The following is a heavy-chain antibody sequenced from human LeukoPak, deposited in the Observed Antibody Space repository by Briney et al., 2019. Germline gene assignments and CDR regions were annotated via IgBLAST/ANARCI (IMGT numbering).Heavy chain of an antibody. Sequence: PGGSPRLSCAASGFRFRDFWMTWVRQAPGKGLEWVANINQGGSVKYYVDSVKGRFTNSRDDAKSSLYVQMNSLRDEDTAVYYCARFGYSGWNLEYWGQGTLVTVSS. CDR1: GFRFRDFW. CDR2: INQGGSVK. CDR3: ARFGYSGWNLEY. D-gene: IGHD5-12*01. V-gene: IGHV3-7*01. J-gene: IGHJ4*02.